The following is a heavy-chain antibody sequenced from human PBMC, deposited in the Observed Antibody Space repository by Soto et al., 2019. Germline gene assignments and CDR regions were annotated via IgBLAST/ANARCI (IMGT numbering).Heavy chain of an antibody. CDR1: GFSLSTSGVG. J-gene: IGHJ5*02. V-gene: IGHV2-5*02. Sequence: QITLKESGPTLVKPTQTLTLTCTFSGFSLSTSGVGVGWIRQPPRKALEWLALIYWDDDKRYSPSLKSRLTNTKDTSKNQVVLTMTNMDPVDTATYYCAHRPDYGDYLDWFDPWGQGTLVTVSS. CDR2: IYWDDDK. D-gene: IGHD4-17*01. CDR3: AHRPDYGDYLDWFDP.